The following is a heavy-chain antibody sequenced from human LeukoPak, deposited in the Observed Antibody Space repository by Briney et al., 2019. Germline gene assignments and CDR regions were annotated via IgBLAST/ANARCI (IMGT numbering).Heavy chain of an antibody. CDR1: GFTFNDYA. CDR2: ISGNSGSI. D-gene: IGHD1-26*01. CDR3: AKGTGRYWTFFDY. J-gene: IGHJ4*02. V-gene: IGHV3-9*01. Sequence: GGSLRLSCAASGFTFNDYAMHWVRQGPGKGLEWVSGISGNSGSIDYVESVKGRFTISRDNAKNSLYLQMNSLRPEDTAFYYCAKGTGRYWTFFDYWGRGTLVTVSS.